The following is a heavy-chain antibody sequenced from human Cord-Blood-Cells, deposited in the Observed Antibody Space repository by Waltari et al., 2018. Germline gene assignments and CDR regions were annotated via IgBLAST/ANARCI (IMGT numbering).Heavy chain of an antibody. V-gene: IGHV4-34*01. D-gene: IGHD3-10*01. CDR1: GGSFSGYY. CDR3: ASSPWYGWGRFGYYYYYMDV. Sequence: QVQLQQWGAGLLKPSETLSLTCAVYGGSFSGYYWSWIRQPPGKGREWIGEINHKGSTNYNRSRKSRGTRSVDTSKNQFSLKLSSVTGADTAVYYCASSPWYGWGRFGYYYYYMDVWGKGTTVTVSS. CDR2: INHKGST. J-gene: IGHJ6*03.